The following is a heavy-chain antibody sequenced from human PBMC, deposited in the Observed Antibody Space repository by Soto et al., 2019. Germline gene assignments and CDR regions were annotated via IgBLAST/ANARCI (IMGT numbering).Heavy chain of an antibody. CDR1: GGSISPINW. CDR2: IYHTGTT. J-gene: IGHJ5*02. V-gene: IGHV4-4*02. Sequence: PSETLSLTCGVSGGSISPINWWSWVRQTPGKGLEWIGEIYHTGTTDYNPSLKSRVTISIDKSKNQFFLNLTSVTSADTALYSCARSPNLLSQSLFEPCGEGTWVTVS. D-gene: IGHD3-16*02. CDR3: ARSPNLLSQSLFEP.